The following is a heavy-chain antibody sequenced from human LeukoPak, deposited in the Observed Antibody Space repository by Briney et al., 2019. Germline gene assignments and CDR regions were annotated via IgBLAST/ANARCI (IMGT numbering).Heavy chain of an antibody. V-gene: IGHV3-48*01. Sequence: PGGSLRLSCAASGITFSSYSMNWVRQAPGKGLEWISYLSSDNYTIYYADSVKGRFIISRDNAKDSLYLQMNSLRAEDTAVYYCARVATDGGGFDPWGQGTLVTVSS. CDR3: ARVATDGGGFDP. CDR1: GITFSSYS. J-gene: IGHJ5*02. D-gene: IGHD3-16*01. CDR2: LSSDNYTI.